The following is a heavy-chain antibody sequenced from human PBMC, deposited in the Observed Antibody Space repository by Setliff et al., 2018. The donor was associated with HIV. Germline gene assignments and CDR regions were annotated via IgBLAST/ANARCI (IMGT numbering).Heavy chain of an antibody. J-gene: IGHJ5*02. CDR1: GFTVSSNY. Sequence: GESLRLSCAASGFTVSSNYMSWVRQPPGKGLEWVSVIYCGGSTYYEDSVKGRVTISRDNSKNTLYLQMNSLRAEDTAVYYCARDGSWFDQAWFDPWGQGTLVTVSS. V-gene: IGHV3-53*01. D-gene: IGHD1-26*01. CDR3: ARDGSWFDQAWFDP. CDR2: IYCGGST.